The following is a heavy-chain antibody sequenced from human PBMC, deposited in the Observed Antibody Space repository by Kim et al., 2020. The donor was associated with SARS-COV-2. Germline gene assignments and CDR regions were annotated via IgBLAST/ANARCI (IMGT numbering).Heavy chain of an antibody. CDR2: INSDGSST. CDR1: GFTFSSYW. Sequence: GGSLRLSCAASGFTFSSYWMHWVRQAPGKGLVWVSRINSDGSSTSYADSVKGRFTISRDNAKNTLYLQMNSLRAEDTAVYYCASITGTTFGDYWGQGTLVTVSA. CDR3: ASITGTTFGDY. V-gene: IGHV3-74*01. J-gene: IGHJ4*02. D-gene: IGHD1-20*01.